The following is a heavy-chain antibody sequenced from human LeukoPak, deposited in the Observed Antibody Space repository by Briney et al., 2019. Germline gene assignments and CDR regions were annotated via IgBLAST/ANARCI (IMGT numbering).Heavy chain of an antibody. CDR3: AKSFSDYWHHFDY. Sequence: PGGSLRLSCAASGFTFSSYGMHWVRQAPGTGLEWVAVISYDGSDRYYADSGKGRFTISRDNSRDTLYLQMDSLKTEDTAVYYCAKSFSDYWHHFDYWGQGTLVTVSS. V-gene: IGHV3-30*18. CDR1: GFTFSSYG. D-gene: IGHD4-17*01. CDR2: ISYDGSDR. J-gene: IGHJ4*02.